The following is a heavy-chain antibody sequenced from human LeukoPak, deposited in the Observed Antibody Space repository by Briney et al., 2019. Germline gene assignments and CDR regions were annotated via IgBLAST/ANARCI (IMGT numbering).Heavy chain of an antibody. CDR2: IFTSGST. CDR1: GGSISSYY. J-gene: IGHJ4*02. V-gene: IGHV4-4*07. CDR3: ARESTTVNTFDY. Sequence: TSVTLSLTCTVSGGSISSYYWSWIRQPAGKGLEWLGRIFTSGSTICNPSLKSRVTMSVDTSKNQFSLKLSSVTAADTAVYYCARESTTVNTFDYWGQGTLVTVYS. D-gene: IGHD4-17*01.